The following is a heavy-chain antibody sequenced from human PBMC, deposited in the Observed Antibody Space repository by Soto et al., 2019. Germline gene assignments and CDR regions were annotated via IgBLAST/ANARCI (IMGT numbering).Heavy chain of an antibody. J-gene: IGHJ4*02. V-gene: IGHV3-48*03. CDR2: ISSSGSTI. CDR3: ARDRSRGYSYGYHYFDS. Sequence: GGSLRLSCAASGFTFSSSEMNWVRQAPGKGLEWVSYISSSGSTIYSADSMKGRFTISRDNAKNSLYLQMNSLRAEDTAVYYCARDRSRGYSYGYHYFDSWGQGTLVTVSS. CDR1: GFTFSSSE. D-gene: IGHD5-18*01.